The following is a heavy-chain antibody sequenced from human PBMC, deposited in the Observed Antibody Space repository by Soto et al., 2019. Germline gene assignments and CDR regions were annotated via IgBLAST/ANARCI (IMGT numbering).Heavy chain of an antibody. V-gene: IGHV3-23*01. CDR3: AKEFLTTFSFDY. D-gene: IGHD1-1*01. J-gene: IGHJ4*02. CDR2: ISGSGRNT. CDR1: GFTFSNYA. Sequence: EVQLLESGGGLVQRGGSLRLSCAASGFTFSNYAMSWVRQAPGEGLEWVSTISGSGRNTYYADSVKGRFTISRDSSKNTLYLEMNSLRAEDTAVYYCAKEFLTTFSFDYWGQGTLVTVSS.